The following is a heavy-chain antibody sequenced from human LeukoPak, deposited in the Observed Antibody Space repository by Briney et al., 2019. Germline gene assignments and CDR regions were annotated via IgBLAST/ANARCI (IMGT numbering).Heavy chain of an antibody. D-gene: IGHD3-3*01. J-gene: IGHJ3*02. CDR3: ASHPSGFGVEHDAFDI. CDR1: GFTFSSYS. CDR2: ISSSSSYI. Sequence: GSLRLSCAASGFTFSSYSMNWVRQAPGKGLEWVSSISSSSSYIYYADSVKGRFTISRDNAKNSLYLQMNSLRAEDTAVYYCASHPSGFGVEHDAFDIWGQGTMVTVSS. V-gene: IGHV3-21*01.